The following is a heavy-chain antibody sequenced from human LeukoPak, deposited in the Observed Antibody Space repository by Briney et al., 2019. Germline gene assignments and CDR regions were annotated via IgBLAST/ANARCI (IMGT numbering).Heavy chain of an antibody. D-gene: IGHD6-6*01. Sequence: PWETLSLTCTVSGGSISSYYCSWIRQPPGKGLEWVGYIYYSGSTNYNPSLKSRVTISVDTSKNQFSLKLSSVTAADTAVYYCARHIIEYSSSALFDYWGQGTLVTVSS. J-gene: IGHJ4*02. CDR3: ARHIIEYSSSALFDY. CDR1: GGSISSYY. V-gene: IGHV4-59*01. CDR2: IYYSGST.